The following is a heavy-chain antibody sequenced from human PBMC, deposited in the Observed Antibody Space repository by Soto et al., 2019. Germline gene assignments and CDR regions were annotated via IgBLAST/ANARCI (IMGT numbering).Heavy chain of an antibody. D-gene: IGHD3-16*01. CDR2: IRSKAYGGTT. V-gene: IGHV3-49*03. J-gene: IGHJ6*02. CDR3: TRAGGIYYYYGMDV. Sequence: GGSLRLSCTASGFTFGDYAMSWFLQAPGKGLEWVGFIRSKAYGGTTEYAASVKGRFTISRDDSKSIAYLQMNSLKTEDTAVYYCTRAGGIYYYYGMDVWGQGT. CDR1: GFTFGDYA.